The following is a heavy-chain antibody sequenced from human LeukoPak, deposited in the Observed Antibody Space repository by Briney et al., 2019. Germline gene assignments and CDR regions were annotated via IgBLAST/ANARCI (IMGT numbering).Heavy chain of an antibody. J-gene: IGHJ4*02. CDR2: ISSSSSYI. D-gene: IGHD2-21*01. Sequence: GGSLRLSCAASGFTFSSYNMNWVRQAPGKGLEWVSSISSSSSYIYYADSVKGRFTISRDNAKNSLYLQMNSLRAEDTAVYYCARGLAPTDNIDYWGQGTLVTVSS. V-gene: IGHV3-21*01. CDR3: ARGLAPTDNIDY. CDR1: GFTFSSYN.